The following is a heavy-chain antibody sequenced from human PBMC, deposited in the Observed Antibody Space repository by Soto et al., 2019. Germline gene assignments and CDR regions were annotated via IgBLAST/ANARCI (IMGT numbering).Heavy chain of an antibody. D-gene: IGHD4-17*01. Sequence: TLSLTCTVSGDSINGYYWTWTRQPAGKGLEWIGRIYTSGTTSYSPSLKSRVTMSLDTSKNHFSLRLTSVTAADTAVYYCARDTVGISSPGVYWGRGTLVTVPS. CDR1: GDSINGYY. V-gene: IGHV4-4*07. J-gene: IGHJ4*02. CDR3: ARDTVGISSPGVY. CDR2: IYTSGTT.